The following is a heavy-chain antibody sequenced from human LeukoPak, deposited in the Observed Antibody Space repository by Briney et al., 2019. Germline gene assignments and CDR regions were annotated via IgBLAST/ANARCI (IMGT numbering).Heavy chain of an antibody. J-gene: IGHJ6*03. CDR2: IYHSGST. D-gene: IGHD3-3*01. Sequence: SETLSLTCTVSGGSISSGGYYWSWIRRPPGKGLEWIGYIYHSGSTYYNPSLKSRVTISVDRSKNQFSLKLSSVTAADTAVYYCARDSGSGYYDFSPMPMDVWGKGTTVTVSS. CDR1: GGSISSGGYY. V-gene: IGHV4-30-2*01. CDR3: ARDSGSGYYDFSPMPMDV.